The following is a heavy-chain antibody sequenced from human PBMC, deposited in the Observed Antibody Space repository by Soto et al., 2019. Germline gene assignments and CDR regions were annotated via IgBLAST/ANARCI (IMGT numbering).Heavy chain of an antibody. CDR3: ARCLVSAYGSGSYAALDY. Sequence: VQLVESGGGLVKPGGSLRLSCAASGFTFSSYSMNWVRQAPGKGLEWVSSISSSSSYIYYADSVKGRFTISRDNAKNSLYLQMNSLRAEDTAVYYCARCLVSAYGSGSYAALDYWVQGTLVTFSS. D-gene: IGHD3-10*01. CDR2: ISSSSSYI. V-gene: IGHV3-21*01. J-gene: IGHJ4*02. CDR1: GFTFSSYS.